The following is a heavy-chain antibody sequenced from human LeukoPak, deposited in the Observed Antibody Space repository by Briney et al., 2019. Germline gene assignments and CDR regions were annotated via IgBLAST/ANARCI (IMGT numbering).Heavy chain of an antibody. Sequence: GRSLRLSCAASGFTFDDYSMHWVRQAPGKGLEWVSGISWNSGSAGYAESLKGRFTMSRDTAKNSVYLQLSSLRTEDTALYYCAKDRTYSAYAALDYWGQGTLVTVSS. CDR3: AKDRTYSAYAALDY. CDR1: GFTFDDYS. J-gene: IGHJ4*02. CDR2: ISWNSGSA. V-gene: IGHV3-9*01. D-gene: IGHD5-12*01.